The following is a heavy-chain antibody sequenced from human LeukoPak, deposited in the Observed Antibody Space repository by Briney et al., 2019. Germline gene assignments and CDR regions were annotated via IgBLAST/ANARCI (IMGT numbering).Heavy chain of an antibody. CDR1: GGSISSYY. Sequence: KPSETLSLTCTVSGGSISSYYWSWIRQPPGKGLEWIGCIYNSGSTNYNPSLKSRVTISVDTSKNQFSLKLSSVTAADTAVYYCAREGGRGVDYWGQGTLVTVSS. J-gene: IGHJ4*02. D-gene: IGHD3-16*01. V-gene: IGHV4-59*01. CDR2: IYNSGST. CDR3: AREGGRGVDY.